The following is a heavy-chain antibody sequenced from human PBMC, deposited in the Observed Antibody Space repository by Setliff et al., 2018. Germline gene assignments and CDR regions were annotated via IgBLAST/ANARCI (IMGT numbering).Heavy chain of an antibody. Sequence: PGGSLRLSCAASGFTFSTYAINWVRQAPGKGLEWVSAISGSGGATYYTDSVKGRFTISRDNSRNTLYLQMKSLRAEDTAIYYCATSTITTYYFDYWGHGTLVTVSS. D-gene: IGHD4-4*01. CDR1: GFTFSTYA. CDR2: ISGSGGAT. V-gene: IGHV3-23*01. J-gene: IGHJ4*01. CDR3: ATSTITTYYFDY.